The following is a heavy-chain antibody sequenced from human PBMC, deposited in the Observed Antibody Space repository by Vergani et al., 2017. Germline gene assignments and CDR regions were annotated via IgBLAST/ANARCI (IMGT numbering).Heavy chain of an antibody. D-gene: IGHD3-9*01. Sequence: QVQLQESGPGLVKPSETLSLTCAVSGFSIDNGYYWDWIRQPPGKGLEWIGSIYRTGRTNFNPSLKSRVTISVDTSNNHFSLRLNSLTAADTSVYYCARRSGIVYDIFSGTKYFFDFWGQGTLVTVSS. V-gene: IGHV4-38-2*01. CDR3: ARRSGIVYDIFSGTKYFFDF. J-gene: IGHJ4*02. CDR1: GFSIDNGYY. CDR2: IYRTGRT.